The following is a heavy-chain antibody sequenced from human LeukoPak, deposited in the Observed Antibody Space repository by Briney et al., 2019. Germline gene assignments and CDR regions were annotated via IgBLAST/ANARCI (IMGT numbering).Heavy chain of an antibody. J-gene: IGHJ6*02. CDR3: ARESSNYYYGMDV. V-gene: IGHV1-46*01. Sequence: APVKVSCMASGYTFTSYYMHWVRQAPGQGLEWMGIINPSGGSTSYAQKFQGRVTMTRDTSTSTVYMELSSLRSEDTAVYYCARESSNYYYGMDVWGQGTTVTVSS. CDR1: GYTFTSYY. CDR2: INPSGGST.